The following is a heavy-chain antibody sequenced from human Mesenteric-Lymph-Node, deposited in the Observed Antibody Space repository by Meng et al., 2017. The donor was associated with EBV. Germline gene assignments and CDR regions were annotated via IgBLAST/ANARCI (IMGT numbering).Heavy chain of an antibody. CDR3: LTVEQLWGTYRYYYFDS. D-gene: IGHD3-16*02. CDR2: LMPTYGTS. Sequence: QVQLVQSGAEVQEPGSSANVSCKAPGGSFRNYAISWVRQAPGQGLEWMGELMPTYGTSKYAQNFRDRITLTADRSMTTAYMELISLRTEDTALYYCLTVEQLWGTYRYYYFDSWGQGTLVTVSS. CDR1: GGSFRNYA. V-gene: IGHV1-69*06. J-gene: IGHJ4*02.